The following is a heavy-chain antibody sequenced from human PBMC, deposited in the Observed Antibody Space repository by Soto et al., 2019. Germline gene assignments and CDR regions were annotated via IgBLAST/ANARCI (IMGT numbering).Heavy chain of an antibody. CDR2: IYTSGST. J-gene: IGHJ6*02. Sequence: SETLSLTCTVSGGSISSGDYYWSWIRQPAGKGLEWIGRIYTSGSTNYNPSLKSRVTMSVDTSKNQFSLKLSSVTAADTAVYYCARDLGGGYSYGFRAVAGRYYYYGMDVWGQGTKGTVSS. CDR1: GGSISSGDYY. D-gene: IGHD5-18*01. V-gene: IGHV4-61*02. CDR3: ARDLGGGYSYGFRAVAGRYYYYGMDV.